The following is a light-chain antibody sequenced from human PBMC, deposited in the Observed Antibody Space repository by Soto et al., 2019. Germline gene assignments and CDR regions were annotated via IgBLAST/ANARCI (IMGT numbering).Light chain of an antibody. J-gene: IGLJ2*01. CDR3: SSYTSSSTVV. CDR1: SSDVGGYNY. V-gene: IGLV2-14*01. CDR2: DVS. Sequence: QSALTQPASVSGSPGQSITISCTGTSSDVGGYNYVSWYQQHPGKAPKLMIYDVSYRPSGVSNRFSGSKSGNTASLTISGLQAEDEADYDCSSYTSSSTVVFGGGTKLTVL.